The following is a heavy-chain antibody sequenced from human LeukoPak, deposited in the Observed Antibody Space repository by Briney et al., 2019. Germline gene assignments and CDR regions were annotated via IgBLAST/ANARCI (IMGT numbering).Heavy chain of an antibody. V-gene: IGHV4-59*08. CDR1: GGSISSYY. D-gene: IGHD6-13*01. CDR2: IYYSGST. CDR3: AGVAAATGGY. J-gene: IGHJ4*02. Sequence: PSETLSLTCTVSGGSISSYYWSWIRQPPGKGLEWIGYIYYSGSTNYNPSLKSRVTISVDTSKNQFSLKLSSVTAADTAVYYCAGVAAATGGYWGQGTLVTVSS.